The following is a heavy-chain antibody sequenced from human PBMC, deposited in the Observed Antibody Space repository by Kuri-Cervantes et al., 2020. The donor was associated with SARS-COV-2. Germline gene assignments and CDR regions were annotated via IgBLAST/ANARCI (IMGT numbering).Heavy chain of an antibody. CDR1: GFTFSSYA. Sequence: GGSLRLSCAASGFTFSSYAMHWVRQAPGKGLEWVAVISYDGSNKYYADSVKGRFTISRDNSKNTLYLQMNSLRAEDTAVYYCAKAFYGGNRGGVDYWGQGTLVTVSS. CDR3: AKAFYGGNRGGVDY. J-gene: IGHJ4*02. CDR2: ISYDGSNK. V-gene: IGHV3-30-3*01. D-gene: IGHD4-23*01.